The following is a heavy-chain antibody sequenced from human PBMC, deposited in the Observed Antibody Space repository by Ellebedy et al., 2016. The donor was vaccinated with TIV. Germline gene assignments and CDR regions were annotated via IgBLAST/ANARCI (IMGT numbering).Heavy chain of an antibody. CDR2: IKQDGSEK. CDR1: GFTFSSYA. CDR3: AKAESTTVRTVGYDY. Sequence: GESLKISCAAPGFTFSSYAMSWVRQAPGKGLEWVANIKQDGSEKYYVDSVKGRFTISRDNSKNSLYLQMNSLRTEDTALYYCAKAESTTVRTVGYDYWGQGTLVTVSS. D-gene: IGHD4-17*01. V-gene: IGHV3-7*03. J-gene: IGHJ4*02.